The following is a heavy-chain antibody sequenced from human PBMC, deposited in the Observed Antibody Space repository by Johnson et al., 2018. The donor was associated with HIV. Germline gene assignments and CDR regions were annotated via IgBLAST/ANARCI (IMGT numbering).Heavy chain of an antibody. CDR1: GFTFDDYG. CDR3: ARAYTYGAFDL. D-gene: IGHD3-16*01. CDR2: IRQDGGET. V-gene: IGHV3-7*01. J-gene: IGHJ3*01. Sequence: VQLVESGGGVVRPGGSLRLSCAASGFTFDDYGMSWVRQAPGKGLEWVANIRQDGGETDYVDSVKGRFTISRDNAKNSLYLQMNSLRAEDTAVYFCARAYTYGAFDLWGQGTLVTVSS.